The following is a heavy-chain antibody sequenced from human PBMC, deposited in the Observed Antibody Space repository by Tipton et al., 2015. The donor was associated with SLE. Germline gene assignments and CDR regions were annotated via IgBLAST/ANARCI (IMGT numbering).Heavy chain of an antibody. V-gene: IGHV4-34*01. Sequence: TLSLTCAVYGGSFSGHYWSWIRQPPGKGLEWIGEINQSGSTNYNPSLKSRLIMSVDASKNQFSLKLSSVTAADAAIYYCAGAVGTAAGLRAYGGQGTLVTVSS. J-gene: IGHJ4*02. CDR1: GGSFSGHY. CDR3: AGAVGTAAGLRAY. D-gene: IGHD6-13*01. CDR2: INQSGST.